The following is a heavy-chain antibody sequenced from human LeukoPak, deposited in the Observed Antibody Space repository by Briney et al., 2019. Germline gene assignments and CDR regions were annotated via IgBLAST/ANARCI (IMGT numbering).Heavy chain of an antibody. CDR3: ARDLNDLLPNERSTWSPADY. V-gene: IGHV3-74*01. Sequence: PGGSLSLTCAASGFIFSTYWVNWLRQAPGKGLVWFSRDNNEGSSTIYADSEKPLFTIPRHNKKNTLYLNMNSLRAEDTVVYYCARDLNDLLPNERSTWSPADYWGQGTLVTVSS. D-gene: IGHD6-13*01. J-gene: IGHJ4*02. CDR1: GFIFSTYW. CDR2: DNNEGSST.